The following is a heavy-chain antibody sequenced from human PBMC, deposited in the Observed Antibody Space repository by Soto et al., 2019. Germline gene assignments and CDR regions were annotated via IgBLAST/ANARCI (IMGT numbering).Heavy chain of an antibody. Sequence: EVQLVESGGGLVQPGGSLRLSCAASGFTFSSYWMAWVRQAPGKGLEWVANIKQDGSEKYYVDSVKGRFTISRDNAKNSLYLQMNSLRAEYTAVYYCARGGQQLARSFDYWGQGTLVTVSS. CDR3: ARGGQQLARSFDY. V-gene: IGHV3-7*01. CDR2: IKQDGSEK. D-gene: IGHD6-13*01. CDR1: GFTFSSYW. J-gene: IGHJ4*02.